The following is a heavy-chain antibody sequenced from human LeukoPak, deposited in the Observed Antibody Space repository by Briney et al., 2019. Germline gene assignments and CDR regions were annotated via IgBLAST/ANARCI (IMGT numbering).Heavy chain of an antibody. CDR2: IKQDGSEK. V-gene: IGHV3-7*04. J-gene: IGHJ4*02. CDR3: ARDTGSCYVDY. CDR1: GFPFSSYW. D-gene: IGHD1-26*01. Sequence: GRSLRLSCAASGFPFSSYWMTWVRQAPGKGLEWVANIKQDGSEKYYVDSVKGRFTLSRDNAKNSLHLQMNSLIAEDTAVYYCARDTGSCYVDYWGQGTLVTVSS.